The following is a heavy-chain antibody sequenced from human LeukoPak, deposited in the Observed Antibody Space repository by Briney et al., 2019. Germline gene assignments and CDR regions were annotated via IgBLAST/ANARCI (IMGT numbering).Heavy chain of an antibody. V-gene: IGHV3-53*01. Sequence: PGGSLRLSCAVSGFXVRTNYISWVRQAPGKGPEWVSVLYSSGSTYYTDSVKGRFTISRDNSQNTLYLHMNSLSAEDTAVYYCARTFLSGDGYKVGYFDYWGQGTLVTVSS. CDR1: GFXVRTNY. D-gene: IGHD5-24*01. CDR3: ARTFLSGDGYKVGYFDY. CDR2: LYSSGST. J-gene: IGHJ4*02.